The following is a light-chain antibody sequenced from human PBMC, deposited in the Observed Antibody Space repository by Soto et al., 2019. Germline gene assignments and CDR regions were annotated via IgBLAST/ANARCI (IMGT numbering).Light chain of an antibody. V-gene: IGKV3-20*01. CDR1: QSVSNTY. J-gene: IGKJ2*01. CDR2: GAS. CDR3: QQYGTSPPVYA. Sequence: EIVLTQSPGTLSLSPGERATLSCRTRQSVSNTYLAWYQQKPGQAPRLLIYGASSRATGIPDRFSGSGSGTDFTLTISRLEPEDFAVYYCQQYGTSPPVYAFGQGTKLEIK.